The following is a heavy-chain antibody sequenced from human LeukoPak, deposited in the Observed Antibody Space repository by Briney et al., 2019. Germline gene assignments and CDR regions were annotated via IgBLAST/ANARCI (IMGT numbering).Heavy chain of an antibody. CDR2: ISSSSSYI. V-gene: IGHV3-21*01. Sequence: GGSLRLSCAASGFTFSNYWMSWVRQAPGKGLEWVSSISSSSSYIYYADSVKGRFTISRDNAKNSLYLQMNSLRAEDTAVYYCARDKNYGMDVWGQGTTVTVSS. CDR3: ARDKNYGMDV. CDR1: GFTFSNYW. J-gene: IGHJ6*02.